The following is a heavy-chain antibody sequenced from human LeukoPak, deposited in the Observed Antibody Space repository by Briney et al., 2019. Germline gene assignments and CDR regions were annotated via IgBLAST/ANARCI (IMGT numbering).Heavy chain of an antibody. D-gene: IGHD4-11*01. CDR1: GGSISGYY. CDR2: IYNSGIT. Sequence: PSETLSLTCTVSGGSISGYYWTWIRQLPGKGLEWIGYIYNSGITNYNPSLKSRVTVSVDTSKNQFSLRLTSVTAADTAVYYCARSVPSLDYLFDSWGHGTWSPSPQ. CDR3: ARSVPSLDYLFDS. V-gene: IGHV4-59*08. J-gene: IGHJ5*01.